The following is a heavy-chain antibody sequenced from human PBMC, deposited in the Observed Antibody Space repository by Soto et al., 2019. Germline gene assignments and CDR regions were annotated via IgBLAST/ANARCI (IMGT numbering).Heavy chain of an antibody. Sequence: EVQLVESGGGLVQAGGSLRLSCAASGFTFDDYAMHWVRQAPGKGLEWVSGISWDSGNIAYADSVKGRFTISRDNAKISLYLEMNSLRDEDTALYYCAKEIVHNDSSAWNLFDYWGQGTPVTVSS. V-gene: IGHV3-9*01. D-gene: IGHD6-19*01. J-gene: IGHJ4*02. CDR3: AKEIVHNDSSAWNLFDY. CDR1: GFTFDDYA. CDR2: ISWDSGNI.